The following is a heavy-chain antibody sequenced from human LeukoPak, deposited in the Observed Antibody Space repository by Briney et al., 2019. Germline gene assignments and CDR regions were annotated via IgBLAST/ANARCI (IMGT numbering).Heavy chain of an antibody. CDR1: GGSISFRSNS. CDR3: ARRGSPSRNYYNDLFDS. CDR2: ISYSGST. Sequence: SETLSLTCTVSGGSISFRSNSWGWIRQPPGKGLEWIATISYSGSTYYNPSLKSRVTISVDTSKSQFSLKLNSVTAADTAVYYCARRGSPSRNYYNDLFDSWGQGTLVTVSS. J-gene: IGHJ4*02. D-gene: IGHD3-10*01. V-gene: IGHV4-39*01.